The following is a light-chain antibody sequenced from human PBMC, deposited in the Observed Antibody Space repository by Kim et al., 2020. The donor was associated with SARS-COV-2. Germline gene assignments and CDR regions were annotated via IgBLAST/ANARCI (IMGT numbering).Light chain of an antibody. Sequence: VSPGERATLSCRASQSVTSNLAWYQQRPGQAPRLLIYGASIRATGIPDRFSGSGSGTEFTLTISSLQPEDFALYYCQQYNRWPPYIFGQGTKLEI. CDR2: GAS. CDR3: QQYNRWPPYI. V-gene: IGKV3-15*01. CDR1: QSVTSN. J-gene: IGKJ2*01.